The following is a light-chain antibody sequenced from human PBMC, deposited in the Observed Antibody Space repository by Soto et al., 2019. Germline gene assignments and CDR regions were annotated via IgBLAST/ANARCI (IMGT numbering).Light chain of an antibody. V-gene: IGKV3-20*01. CDR1: QSVSSNY. J-gene: IGKJ1*01. CDR3: QQYGNSPT. CDR2: AAS. Sequence: EIVLTQSPGTLSLSPGERAILSCRASQSVSSNYLGWYQQKRGQAPRLLIFAASNRATGIPDRFSGSGSGTDFTLTINRLEPEDFAIYYCQQYGNSPTFGQGTEVEIK.